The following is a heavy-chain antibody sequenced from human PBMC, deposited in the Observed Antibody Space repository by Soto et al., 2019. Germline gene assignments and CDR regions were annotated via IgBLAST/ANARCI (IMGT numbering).Heavy chain of an antibody. D-gene: IGHD2-2*02. Sequence: ASVKVSCKASGYTFTGYFIRWLRHAPGQGLEWMGRINPNSGATNYARKFQDRVTMTRDTSINTAYMELSSLRSDDTAIYYCANIPHTPDWFDTWGQGTLVTVSS. V-gene: IGHV1-2*06. J-gene: IGHJ5*02. CDR2: INPNSGAT. CDR1: GYTFTGYF. CDR3: ANIPHTPDWFDT.